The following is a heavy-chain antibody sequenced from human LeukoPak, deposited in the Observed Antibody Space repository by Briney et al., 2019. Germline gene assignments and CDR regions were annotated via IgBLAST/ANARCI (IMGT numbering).Heavy chain of an antibody. CDR2: ISGSGGST. CDR3: AKPSRWALFDY. CDR1: GFIFNNYA. J-gene: IGHJ4*02. Sequence: GRSLRLSCAGSGFIFNNYAMSWVRQAPGKGLEWVSAISGSGGSTYYADSVKGRFTISRDNSKNTLYLQMNSLRAEDTAVYYCAKPSRWALFDYWGQGTLVTVSS. D-gene: IGHD3-16*01. V-gene: IGHV3-23*01.